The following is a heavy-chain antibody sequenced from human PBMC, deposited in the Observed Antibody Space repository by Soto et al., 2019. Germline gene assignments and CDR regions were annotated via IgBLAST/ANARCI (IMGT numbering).Heavy chain of an antibody. CDR1: GFTFSSYG. D-gene: IGHD3-22*01. J-gene: IGHJ6*02. CDR2: IWYDGSNK. CDR3: ARGPDYDSSGYPPYGMDV. V-gene: IGHV3-33*01. Sequence: PGGSLRLSCAASGFTFSSYGMHWVRQAPGKGLEWVAVIWYDGSNKYYADSVKGRFTISRDNSKNTLYLQMNSLRAEDTAVYYCARGPDYDSSGYPPYGMDVWGQVTTVTVSS.